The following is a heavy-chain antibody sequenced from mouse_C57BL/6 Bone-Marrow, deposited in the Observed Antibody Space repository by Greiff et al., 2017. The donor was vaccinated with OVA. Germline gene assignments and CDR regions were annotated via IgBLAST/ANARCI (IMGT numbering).Heavy chain of an antibody. J-gene: IGHJ3*01. CDR1: GYTFTDYY. V-gene: IGHV1-19*01. CDR3: ARLTAQARAY. D-gene: IGHD3-2*02. CDR2: INPYNGGT. Sequence: VQLKQSGPVLVKPGASVKMSCKASGYTFTDYYMNWVKQSHGKSLEWIGVINPYNGGTSYNQKFKSKATLTVDKSSSTAYMQLSSLTSEDSAVYYCARLTAQARAYWGQGTLVTVSA.